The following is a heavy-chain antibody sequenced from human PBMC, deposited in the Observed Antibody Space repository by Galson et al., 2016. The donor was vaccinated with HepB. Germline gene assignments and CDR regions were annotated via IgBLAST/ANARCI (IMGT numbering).Heavy chain of an antibody. CDR3: AKEHYFGSGSYFDN. CDR2: ISSRGGSAI. J-gene: IGHJ4*02. CDR1: GFTFSESY. D-gene: IGHD3-10*01. V-gene: IGHV3-11*01. Sequence: SLRLSCAASGFTFSESYMTWIRQSPGKGLEWVSSISSRGGSAIHYADSVKGRFTISRDNAKNSLFLQMNSLRAEDTAVYYCAKEHYFGSGSYFDNRGRGTLVTVSS.